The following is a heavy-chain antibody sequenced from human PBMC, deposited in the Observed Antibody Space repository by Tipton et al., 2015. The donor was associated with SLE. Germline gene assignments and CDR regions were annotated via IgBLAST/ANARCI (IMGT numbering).Heavy chain of an antibody. J-gene: IGHJ2*01. V-gene: IGHV3-74*01. CDR1: GFSFSRYW. Sequence: SLRLSCVASGFSFSRYWMHWVRQAPGKGLMWVSRIKSDGSSTNYADYVKGRFTISRDNAKNTLYLQMNSPRVEDTAVYYCVRGLGKWYFDLWGRGTLVTVSS. D-gene: IGHD7-27*01. CDR3: VRGLGKWYFDL. CDR2: IKSDGSST.